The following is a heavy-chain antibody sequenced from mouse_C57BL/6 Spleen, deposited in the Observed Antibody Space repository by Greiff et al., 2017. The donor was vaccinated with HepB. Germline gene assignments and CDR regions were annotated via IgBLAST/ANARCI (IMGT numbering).Heavy chain of an antibody. CDR2: INPNNGGT. CDR1: GYTFTDYY. CDR3: AREVLAY. D-gene: IGHD2-14*01. J-gene: IGHJ3*01. Sequence: EVQLQQSGPELVKPGASVKISCKASGYTFTDYYMNWVKQSHGKSLEWIGDINPNNGGTSYNQKFKGKATLTVDTSSSTAYMELRSLTSEDSAVSYCAREVLAYWGQGTLVTVSA. V-gene: IGHV1-26*01.